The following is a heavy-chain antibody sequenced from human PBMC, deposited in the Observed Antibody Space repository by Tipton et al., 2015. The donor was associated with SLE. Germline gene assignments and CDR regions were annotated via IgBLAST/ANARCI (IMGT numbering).Heavy chain of an antibody. V-gene: IGHV4-34*01. CDR1: GGSFSGYY. D-gene: IGHD3-3*01. J-gene: IGHJ4*02. CDR2: INHSGNT. Sequence: TLSLTCAVYGGSFSGYYWTWIRQPPGKGLEWIGEINHSGNTNYSPSLKSRVIMSVETSKIQFSVRLDSLTAADTAIYYCVRSSGYYIDFWGQGTLVTVSS. CDR3: VRSSGYYIDF.